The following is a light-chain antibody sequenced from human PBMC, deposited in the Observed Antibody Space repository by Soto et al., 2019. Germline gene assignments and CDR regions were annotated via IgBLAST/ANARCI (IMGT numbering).Light chain of an antibody. V-gene: IGKV1-5*01. CDR1: QSISAW. CDR2: DAS. CDR3: QHYHDYPWT. Sequence: DIQMTQSPSTLSASVGDRVTITCRASQSISAWLAWYQQKPGEAPTLLIYDASSLESGVPSRFSGGGSETEFTLTISSVQPDDVATYYCQHYHDYPWTFGQGTKVEIK. J-gene: IGKJ1*01.